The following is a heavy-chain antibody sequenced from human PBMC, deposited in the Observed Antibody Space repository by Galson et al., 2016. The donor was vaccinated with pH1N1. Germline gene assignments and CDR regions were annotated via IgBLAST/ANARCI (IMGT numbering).Heavy chain of an antibody. CDR2: IFPGDSDT. V-gene: IGHV5-51*03. D-gene: IGHD3-16*01. J-gene: IGHJ4*02. CDR3: ARLRGSDFGS. CDR1: GYSFTDYW. Sequence: QSGAEVKKPGESLKISCKASGYSFTDYWIGWVRQMTGKGLGWMGIIFPGDSDTKYSPSFQGQVTIPADKSINTAYLQWSSLKASDTAIYYCARLRGSDFGSWGQGTLVTAST.